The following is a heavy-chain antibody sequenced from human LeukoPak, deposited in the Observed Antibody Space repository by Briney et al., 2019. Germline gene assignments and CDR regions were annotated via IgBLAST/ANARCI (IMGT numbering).Heavy chain of an antibody. CDR3: ARPFGYCSSTSCPSPFDY. D-gene: IGHD2-2*01. CDR2: IIPIFGTA. CDR1: GGTFSSYA. Sequence: SVNVSCKASGGTFSSYAISWVRQAPGQGLEWMGGIIPIFGTANYAQNFQGRVTITADESTSTAYMELSSLRSEDTAVYSCARPFGYCSSTSCPSPFDYWGQGTLVTVSS. V-gene: IGHV1-69*01. J-gene: IGHJ4*02.